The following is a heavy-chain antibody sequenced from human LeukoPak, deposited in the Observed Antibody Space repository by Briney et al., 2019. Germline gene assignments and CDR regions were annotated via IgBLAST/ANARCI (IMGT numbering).Heavy chain of an antibody. CDR3: ARDYRRRPINWFDP. V-gene: IGHV4-4*02. CDR1: GGSIRSNNW. J-gene: IGHJ5*02. D-gene: IGHD5-24*01. CDR2: IFHSGST. Sequence: SETLSLTCAVSGGSIRSNNWWTWVRQPPGKGLEWIGEIFHSGSTNYNSSLKSRVTISVDTSKNQFSLKLSSVTAADTAVYYCARDYRRRPINWFDPWGQGTLVTVSS.